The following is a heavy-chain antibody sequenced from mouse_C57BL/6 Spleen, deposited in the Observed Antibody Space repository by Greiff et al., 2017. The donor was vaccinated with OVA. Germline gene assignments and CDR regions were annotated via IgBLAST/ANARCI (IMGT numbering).Heavy chain of an antibody. V-gene: IGHV1-7*01. CDR3: ARSITAVAPCLEY. D-gene: IGHD1-1*01. CDR1: GYTFTSYC. J-gene: IGHJ2*01. CDR2: INPSSGYT. Sequence: VQLQQSGAELAKPGASVKLSCKASGYTFTSYCMHWVKQRPGQGLEWIGYINPSSGYTKYNQKFKDKATLTADKSSSTAYLQLSSLTYEDSAVYCCARSITAVAPCLEYWGQGTTLTVSS.